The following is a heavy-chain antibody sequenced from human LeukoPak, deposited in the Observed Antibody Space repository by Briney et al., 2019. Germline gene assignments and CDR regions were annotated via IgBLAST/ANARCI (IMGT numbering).Heavy chain of an antibody. V-gene: IGHV1-46*01. Sequence: GASVKVSCKASGYTFSSYHIHWVRQAPGQGLEWMGKINPSFNPGVDVTSYAQKFQGRVTITRDTSTNTVYMELSSLRSEDTAVYYCARAWESIAGYYFDYWGQGTLVTVST. CDR3: ARAWESIAGYYFDY. J-gene: IGHJ4*02. CDR2: INPSFNPGVDVT. CDR1: GYTFSSYH. D-gene: IGHD1-26*01.